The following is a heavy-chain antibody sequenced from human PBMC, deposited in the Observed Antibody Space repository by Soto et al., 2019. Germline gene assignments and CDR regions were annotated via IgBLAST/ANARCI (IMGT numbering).Heavy chain of an antibody. V-gene: IGHV4-34*01. CDR2: INHSGST. CDR3: ARGFEGKGSIRSFDY. J-gene: IGHJ4*02. D-gene: IGHD3-10*01. Sequence: QVQLQQWGAGLLEPSETLSLTCAVYGGSFSGYYWSWIRQPPGKGLEWIGEINHSGSTNYNPSLKSRVTISVDTSKNQFSLKLSSVTAADTAVYYCARGFEGKGSIRSFDYWGQGTLVTVSS. CDR1: GGSFSGYY.